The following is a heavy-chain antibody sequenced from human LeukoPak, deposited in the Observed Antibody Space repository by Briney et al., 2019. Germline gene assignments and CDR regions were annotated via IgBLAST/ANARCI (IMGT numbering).Heavy chain of an antibody. D-gene: IGHD1/OR15-1a*01. Sequence: ASVKVSCKASGYTFTSYYMHWVRQAPGQGLEWMGIINPSGGSTNYAQKFQGRVTVTADESTTTAYMELSSLTSEDTAVYYCARGLISGTTSYYYNYMDVWGKGTTVTISS. J-gene: IGHJ6*03. CDR1: GYTFTSYY. CDR3: ARGLISGTTSYYYNYMDV. V-gene: IGHV1-46*01. CDR2: INPSGGST.